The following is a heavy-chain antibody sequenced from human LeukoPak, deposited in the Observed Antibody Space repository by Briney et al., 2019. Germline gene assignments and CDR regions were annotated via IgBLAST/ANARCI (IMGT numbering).Heavy chain of an antibody. J-gene: IGHJ4*02. V-gene: IGHV4-34*01. CDR2: INHSEST. D-gene: IGHD3-22*01. CDR3: ARDRYNSDSSGYYMWYFDY. Sequence: SETLSLTCAVYGGSFSGYYWSWIRQPPGKGLEWIGEINHSESTNYNPSLKSRVTISVDTSKNQFSLKLSSVTAADTAVYYCARDRYNSDSSGYYMWYFDYWGQGTLVTVSS. CDR1: GGSFSGYY.